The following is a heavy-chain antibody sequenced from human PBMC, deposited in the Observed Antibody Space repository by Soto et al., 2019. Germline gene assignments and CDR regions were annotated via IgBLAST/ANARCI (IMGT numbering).Heavy chain of an antibody. CDR3: ARSYYDSTGFAVGP. CDR2: MYFGGSF. Sequence: QTQLQESGPGLVKPSETLSLNCTVSGASVSDGYWSWIRQPPGEGLEWIGFMYFGGSFNYNPSLTSRATISVDTSNNQYSLKLTSVTAADTAVYYCARSYYDSTGFAVGPWGQGTLVTVSS. D-gene: IGHD1-26*01. CDR1: GASVSDGY. J-gene: IGHJ5*02. V-gene: IGHV4-59*08.